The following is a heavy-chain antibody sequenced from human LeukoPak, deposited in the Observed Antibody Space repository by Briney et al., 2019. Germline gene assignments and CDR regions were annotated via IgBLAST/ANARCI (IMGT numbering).Heavy chain of an antibody. CDR1: GLSFSTYT. Sequence: PGGSLTLSRPASGLSFSTYTMRWVRQAAGKGPEGVANIKEDGSEKQYVDSVKGRFTVSRDNAKNSLFLQMNSLRLEDTAVYYCATYKNWVAGDVWGQGTTVSVSS. V-gene: IGHV3-7*01. CDR2: IKEDGSEK. D-gene: IGHD7-27*01. J-gene: IGHJ6*02. CDR3: ATYKNWVAGDV.